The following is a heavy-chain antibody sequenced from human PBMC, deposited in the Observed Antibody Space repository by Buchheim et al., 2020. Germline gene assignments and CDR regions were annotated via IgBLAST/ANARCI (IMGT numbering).Heavy chain of an antibody. CDR3: AKDGGKSYGFYYFDY. D-gene: IGHD3/OR15-3a*01. CDR1: GFTFDDYA. V-gene: IGHV3-9*01. Sequence: EVQLVESGGGLVQPGRSLRLSCAASGFTFDDYAMHWVRQPPGKGLEWVSGISWNSGAIVYADSVKGRFTIYRDNAKKSLYLQMNSLTAEDTAFYYCAKDGGKSYGFYYFDYWGQGAL. J-gene: IGHJ4*02. CDR2: ISWNSGAI.